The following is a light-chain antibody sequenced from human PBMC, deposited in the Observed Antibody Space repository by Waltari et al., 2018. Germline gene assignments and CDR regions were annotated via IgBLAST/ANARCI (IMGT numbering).Light chain of an antibody. J-gene: IGKJ2*01. V-gene: IGKV3-15*01. CDR1: QRIATN. CDR3: QQYNYYYS. CDR2: EAS. Sequence: IVMTQSPATLSLSPGEGATLSCRASQRIATNVAWYQQKPGQGPRLLISEASTRVAGVPARVTGSGSGTEFTLTISSLQSEDFAVYYCQQYNYYYSFGQGTRLEIK.